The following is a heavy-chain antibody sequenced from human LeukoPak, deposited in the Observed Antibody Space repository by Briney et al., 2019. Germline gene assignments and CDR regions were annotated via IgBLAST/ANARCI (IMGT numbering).Heavy chain of an antibody. CDR3: ARGGYQLLWY. CDR2: IKQDGSEK. D-gene: IGHD2-2*01. V-gene: IGHV3-7*04. CDR1: GFTFSTYW. J-gene: IGHJ4*02. Sequence: GGPLRLSCAASGFTFSTYWMSWVRQAPGTGLERVASIKQDGSEKSYVDSVKGRFTISRDNAKNSLYLQMNSLRAEDTAVYYCARGGYQLLWYWGQGTLVTVSS.